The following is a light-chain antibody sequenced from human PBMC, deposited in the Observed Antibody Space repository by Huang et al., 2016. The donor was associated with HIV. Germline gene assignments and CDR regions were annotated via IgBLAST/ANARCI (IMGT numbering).Light chain of an antibody. CDR1: QGIGNS. Sequence: DIQMTQSPSSLSASVGDRVTITCRASQGIGNSLAWYQQKPEKAPRLLLYATSRLESGLPTRFSGSGSGTQYTLTISTLQPEDIASYYCQQYHGIPWTFGQGTKVEIK. CDR2: ATS. J-gene: IGKJ1*01. V-gene: IGKV1-NL1*01. CDR3: QQYHGIPWT.